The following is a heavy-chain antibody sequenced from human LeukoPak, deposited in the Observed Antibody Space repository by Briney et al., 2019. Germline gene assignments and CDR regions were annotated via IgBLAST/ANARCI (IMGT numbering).Heavy chain of an antibody. CDR2: ISSSSSYI. D-gene: IGHD4-17*01. CDR3: ARGPLMTTVTISWFDP. Sequence: KAGGSLRLSCAASGFTFSSYRMNWVRRAPGKGLEWVSSISSSSSYIYYADSVKGRFTISRDNAKNSLYLQMNSLRAEDTAVYYCARGPLMTTVTISWFDPWGQGTLVTVSS. V-gene: IGHV3-21*01. J-gene: IGHJ5*02. CDR1: GFTFSSYR.